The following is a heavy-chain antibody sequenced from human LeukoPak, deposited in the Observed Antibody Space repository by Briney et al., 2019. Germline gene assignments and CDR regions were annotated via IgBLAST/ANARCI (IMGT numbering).Heavy chain of an antibody. J-gene: IGHJ4*02. D-gene: IGHD3-9*01. CDR2: INHSGST. CDR1: GGSFSGYY. V-gene: IGHV4-34*01. Sequence: PETLSLTCAVYGGSFSGYYWSWIRQPPGKGLEWIGEINHSGSTNYNPSLKSRVTISGDTSKNQFSLKLSSVTAADTAAYYCARGHRDYDILTGYYYNYWGQGTLVTVSS. CDR3: ARGHRDYDILTGYYYNY.